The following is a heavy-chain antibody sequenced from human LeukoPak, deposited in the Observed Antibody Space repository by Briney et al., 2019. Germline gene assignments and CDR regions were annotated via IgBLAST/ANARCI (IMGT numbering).Heavy chain of an antibody. CDR1: GYTFTGYY. D-gene: IGHD1-26*01. J-gene: IGHJ4*02. CDR3: ARGAEWELLSGY. V-gene: IGHV1-2*02. Sequence: ASVMVSCKASGYTFTGYYMHWVRQAPGQGLEWMGWINPNSGGTNYAQKFQGRVTMTRDTSINTAYMELSRLRSDDTAVYYCARGAEWELLSGYWGQGTLVTVSS. CDR2: INPNSGGT.